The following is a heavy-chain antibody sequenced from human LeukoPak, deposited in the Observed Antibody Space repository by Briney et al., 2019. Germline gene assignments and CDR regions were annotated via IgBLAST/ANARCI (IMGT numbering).Heavy chain of an antibody. Sequence: GGSLRLSCAASGFSFSSHVMHWVRQAPGKGLEWVSGISGSGGDTYYADSVKGRFTISRDNSKNTLYLQMNSLRAEDTAVYYCAKVDSSGYYLFDYWGQGTLVTVSS. J-gene: IGHJ4*02. CDR1: GFSFSSHV. CDR3: AKVDSSGYYLFDY. V-gene: IGHV3-23*01. D-gene: IGHD3-22*01. CDR2: ISGSGGDT.